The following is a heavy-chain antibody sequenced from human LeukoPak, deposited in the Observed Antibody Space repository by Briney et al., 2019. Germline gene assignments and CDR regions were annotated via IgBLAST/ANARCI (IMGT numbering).Heavy chain of an antibody. J-gene: IGHJ6*02. V-gene: IGHV3-21*01. CDR2: ISSSSTYI. CDR1: GFTFSSYS. Sequence: GGSLRLSCAASGFTFSSYSMNWVRQAPGKGLEWVSSISSSSTYIFYADSVNGRFTIPRDNAKNSLYLQMNSLRAEDTAVFYCARNTITGYYYGMDVWGQGTTVTVSS. D-gene: IGHD3-10*01. CDR3: ARNTITGYYYGMDV.